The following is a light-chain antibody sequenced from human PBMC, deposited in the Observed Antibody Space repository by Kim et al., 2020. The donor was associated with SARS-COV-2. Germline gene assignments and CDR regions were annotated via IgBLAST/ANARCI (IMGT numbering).Light chain of an antibody. CDR1: QSVRSY. CDR3: QQRNSWPIT. J-gene: IGKJ5*01. CDR2: GVS. V-gene: IGKV3-11*01. Sequence: LAPGERATLSCRASQSVRSYLGWYQQKPGQAPRLLIYGVSNRATGIPARFSGSGSGTDFTLTISSLEPEDFAVYYCQQRNSWPITFGQGTRLEIK.